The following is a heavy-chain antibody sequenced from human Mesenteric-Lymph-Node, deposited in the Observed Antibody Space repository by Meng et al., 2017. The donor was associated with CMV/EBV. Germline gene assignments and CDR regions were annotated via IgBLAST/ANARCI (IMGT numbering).Heavy chain of an antibody. V-gene: IGHV3-23*01. J-gene: IGHJ5*02. CDR1: GFRCSSSA. D-gene: IGHD2-15*01. Sequence: SGFRCSSSAMSWVRQAPGKGLEWVSAISDDGDSTHYADSVKGRFTISRDNSRNTLFLQMNSLRVDDTAVYFCAKDKYSLPVDWFDPWGQGTLVTVSS. CDR3: AKDKYSLPVDWFDP. CDR2: ISDDGDST.